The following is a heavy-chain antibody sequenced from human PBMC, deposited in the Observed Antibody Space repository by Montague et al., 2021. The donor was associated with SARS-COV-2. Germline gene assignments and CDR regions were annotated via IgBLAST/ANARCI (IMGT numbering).Heavy chain of an antibody. CDR3: ARESSLGEQLDY. J-gene: IGHJ4*02. Sequence: SETLSLTCTVSGGSISSSYYDWSWIRQPPGKGLEWIGSIFYSGSTYYNTSLRSRVTMSVDTSKKQFSLSLTSVTAADTAVYYCARESSLGEQLDYWGQGILVTVFS. CDR2: IFYSGST. D-gene: IGHD1/OR15-1a*01. CDR1: GGSISSSYYD. V-gene: IGHV4-39*07.